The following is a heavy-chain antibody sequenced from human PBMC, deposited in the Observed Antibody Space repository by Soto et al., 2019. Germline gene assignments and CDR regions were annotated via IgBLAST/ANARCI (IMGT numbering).Heavy chain of an antibody. J-gene: IGHJ4*02. D-gene: IGHD4-17*01. CDR2: INHSGST. Sequence: SETLSLTCAVYGGSFSGYYWSWIRQPPGKGLEWIGEINHSGSTNYNPSLKSRVTISVDTSKNQFSLKLSSVTAADTAVYYCARTVTTLEGVDYWGQGTLVTVSS. V-gene: IGHV4-34*01. CDR3: ARTVTTLEGVDY. CDR1: GGSFSGYY.